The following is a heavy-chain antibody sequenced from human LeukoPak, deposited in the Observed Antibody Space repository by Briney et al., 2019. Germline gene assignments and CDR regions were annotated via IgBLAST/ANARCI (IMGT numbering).Heavy chain of an antibody. J-gene: IGHJ6*02. Sequence: ASVKVSCKASGYTFTSYYMHWVRQAPGQGLEWMGIINPSGGSTSYAQKFQGRVTMTRDTSTSTVYMELSSLRAEDTAVYYCAKAAGLSNYRFYYYYYGMDVWGQGTTVTVSS. CDR1: GYTFTSYY. CDR2: INPSGGST. V-gene: IGHV1-46*01. D-gene: IGHD4-11*01. CDR3: AKAAGLSNYRFYYYYYGMDV.